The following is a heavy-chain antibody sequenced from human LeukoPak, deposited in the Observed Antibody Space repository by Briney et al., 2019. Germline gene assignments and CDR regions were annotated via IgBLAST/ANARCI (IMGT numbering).Heavy chain of an antibody. CDR1: GFTFSSYS. V-gene: IGHV3-21*01. CDR2: ISSSSSYI. CDR3: AKDLYPNDYGDFGGAFDI. Sequence: PGGSLRLSCAASGFTFSSYSMNWVRQAPGKGLEWVSSISSSSSYIYYADSVKGRFTISRDNAKNSPYLQMNSLRAEDTAVYYCAKDLYPNDYGDFGGAFDIWVQGTMVTVSS. J-gene: IGHJ3*02. D-gene: IGHD4-17*01.